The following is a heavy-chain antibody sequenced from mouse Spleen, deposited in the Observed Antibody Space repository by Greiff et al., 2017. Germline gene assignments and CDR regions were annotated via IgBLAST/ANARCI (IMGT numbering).Heavy chain of an antibody. CDR2: IDPSDSYT. V-gene: IGHV1-69*01. D-gene: IGHD1-1*01. J-gene: IGHJ2*01. Sequence: QVQLKQPGAELVMPGASVKLSCKASGYTFTSYWMHWVKQRPGQGLEWIGEIDPSDSYTNYNQKFKGKATLTVDKSSSTAYMQLSSLTSEDSAVYYCASGSSYGDYWGQGTTLTVSS. CDR1: GYTFTSYW. CDR3: ASGSSYGDY.